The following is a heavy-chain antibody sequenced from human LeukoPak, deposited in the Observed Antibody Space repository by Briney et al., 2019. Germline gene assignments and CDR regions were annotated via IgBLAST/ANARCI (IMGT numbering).Heavy chain of an antibody. D-gene: IGHD3-22*01. Sequence: SETLSLTCTVSGGSISSGGYYWSWIRQHPGKGLEWIGYTYYSGSTYYNPSLKSRVTISVDTSKNQFSLKLSSVTAADTAVYYCARRYYYDSSGYYSTPRNHDAFDIWGQGTMVTVSS. CDR2: TYYSGST. V-gene: IGHV4-31*03. CDR1: GGSISSGGYY. CDR3: ARRYYYDSSGYYSTPRNHDAFDI. J-gene: IGHJ3*02.